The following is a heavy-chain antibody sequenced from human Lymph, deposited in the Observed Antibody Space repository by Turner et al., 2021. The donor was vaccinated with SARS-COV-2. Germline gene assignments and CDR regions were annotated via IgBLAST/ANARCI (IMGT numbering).Heavy chain of an antibody. D-gene: IGHD2-15*01. V-gene: IGHV4-4*02. CDR2: IYHSGNT. Sequence: QVQLQESGPGLVKPSGTLSPTCAVPGGSISSSIWWSWVRQPPGKGLEWIGEIYHSGNTNYNPSLKSRVTISVDKSKNQFSLKLTSVTAADTAVYYCATKYCSGGSCSYFDYWGQGTLVTVSS. CDR3: ATKYCSGGSCSYFDY. J-gene: IGHJ4*02. CDR1: GGSISSSIW.